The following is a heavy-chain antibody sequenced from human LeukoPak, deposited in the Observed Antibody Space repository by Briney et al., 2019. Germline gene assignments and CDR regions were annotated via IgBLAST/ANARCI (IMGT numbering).Heavy chain of an antibody. Sequence: GGSLRLSCAASGFTFSSYEMNWVRQAPGKGLEWVSYISSSGSTIYYADSVKGRFTISRDNAKNSLYLQMNSLRAEDTAVYYCARGRGPYYYHYYYMDVWGKGTTVTVSS. CDR1: GFTFSSYE. CDR2: ISSSGSTI. D-gene: IGHD5-24*01. V-gene: IGHV3-48*03. CDR3: ARGRGPYYYHYYYMDV. J-gene: IGHJ6*03.